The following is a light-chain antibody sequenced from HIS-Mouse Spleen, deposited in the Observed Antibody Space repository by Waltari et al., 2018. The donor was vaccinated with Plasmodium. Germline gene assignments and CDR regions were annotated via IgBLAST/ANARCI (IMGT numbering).Light chain of an antibody. V-gene: IGKV1-5*03. CDR3: QQYNSYSWT. CDR2: KEF. Sequence: DIQMTQSPSTLSASVVDRVTITCRASQSISSWLDWYQQKPGKAPTRLIYKEFSLESVVPSRFSGSGSGTEFTLTISSLQPDDFATYYCQQYNSYSWTFGQGTKVEIK. CDR1: QSISSW. J-gene: IGKJ1*01.